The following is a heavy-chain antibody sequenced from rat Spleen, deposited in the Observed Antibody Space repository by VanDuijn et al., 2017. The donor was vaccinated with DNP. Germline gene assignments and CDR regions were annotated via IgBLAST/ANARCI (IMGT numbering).Heavy chain of an antibody. CDR2: ISYSGTT. V-gene: IGHV3-1*01. J-gene: IGHJ2*01. Sequence: EVQLQESGPGLVKPSQSLSLTCSVTGYSITSNYWAWIRKFPGNKMEWIGHISYSGTTSYSPSLISRISITRDTSKNQFFLQLNSVTTEDTATYYCARWGTYFDYWGQGVMVTVSS. CDR3: ARWGTYFDY. CDR1: GYSITSNY.